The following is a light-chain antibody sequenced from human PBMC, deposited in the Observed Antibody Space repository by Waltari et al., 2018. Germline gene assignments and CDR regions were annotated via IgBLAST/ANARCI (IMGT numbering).Light chain of an antibody. V-gene: IGKV1-5*03. Sequence: DIQMTQSPSTLSASVGDRVTITCRASQSISSWLAWYQQKPGKAPKLLIYKASSLESGVPSRFSGSGSGTEFTLTISSLQPDDFATYYCQQYNSYSPERTFGQGTKVGIK. CDR2: KAS. CDR3: QQYNSYSPERT. CDR1: QSISSW. J-gene: IGKJ1*01.